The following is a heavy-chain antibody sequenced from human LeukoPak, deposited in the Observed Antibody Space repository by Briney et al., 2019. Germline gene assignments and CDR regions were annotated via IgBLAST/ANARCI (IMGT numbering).Heavy chain of an antibody. J-gene: IGHJ6*02. CDR2: ISSSSSTI. CDR3: ARGGTYYYYGMDV. CDR1: EFTFSSYS. V-gene: IGHV3-48*04. Sequence: GRSLRLSCAASEFTFSSYSMNWVRQAPGKGLEWVSYISSSSSTIYYADSVKGRFTISRDNAKNSLYLQMNSLRAEDTAVYYCARGGTYYYYGMDVWGQGTTVTASS.